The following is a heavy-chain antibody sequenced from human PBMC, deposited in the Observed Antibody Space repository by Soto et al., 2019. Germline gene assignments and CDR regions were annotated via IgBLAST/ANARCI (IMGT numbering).Heavy chain of an antibody. J-gene: IGHJ5*02. CDR3: AREDSAYSSSWDWFDP. CDR2: INPSGGST. CDR1: GYTFTSYY. D-gene: IGHD6-13*01. Sequence: ASVKVSCKASGYTFTSYYMHWVRQAPGQGLEWMGIINPSGGSTSYAQKFQGRVTMTRDTSTSTVYMELSSLRSEDTAVYYCAREDSAYSSSWDWFDPRGQGTRVTVSS. V-gene: IGHV1-46*01.